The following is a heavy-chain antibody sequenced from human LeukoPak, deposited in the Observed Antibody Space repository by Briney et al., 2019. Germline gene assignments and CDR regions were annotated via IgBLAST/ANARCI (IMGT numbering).Heavy chain of an antibody. CDR2: ISVNGGTT. Sequence: GGSLRPSCAASGFTFSSYAMTWVRQAPGKGLEWVSSISVNGGTTYYADSVKGRFTISRDSSKNTLYLQMNSLRAEDMAVYYCVKGGGNVRRYFEYWGQGTLVTVSS. V-gene: IGHV3-23*01. CDR1: GFTFSSYA. D-gene: IGHD4-23*01. CDR3: VKGGGNVRRYFEY. J-gene: IGHJ4*02.